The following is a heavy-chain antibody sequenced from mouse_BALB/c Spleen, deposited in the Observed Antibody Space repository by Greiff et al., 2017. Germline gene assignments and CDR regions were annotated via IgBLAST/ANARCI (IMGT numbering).Heavy chain of an antibody. CDR2: IDPANGNT. Sequence: EVQLQESGAELVKPGASVKLSCTASGFNIKDTYMHWVKQRPEQGLEWIGRIDPANGNTKYDPKFQGKATITADTSSNTAYLQLSSLTSEDTAVYYCARSYYGSNYYFDYWGQGTTLTVSS. J-gene: IGHJ2*01. CDR3: ARSYYGSNYYFDY. D-gene: IGHD1-1*01. CDR1: GFNIKDTY. V-gene: IGHV14-3*02.